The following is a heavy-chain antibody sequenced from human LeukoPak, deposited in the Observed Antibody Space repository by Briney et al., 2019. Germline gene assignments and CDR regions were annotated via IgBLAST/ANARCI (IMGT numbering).Heavy chain of an antibody. Sequence: GGSLRLSCAASGFTFSSYTMNWVRQAPGKGLEWVSSISSGTGYTYYADSVRGRFTISRDNAKNSLYLQMDSLRAEDTAVYYCARAYSSGWFLFDYWGQGTLVTVSS. D-gene: IGHD6-19*01. J-gene: IGHJ4*02. V-gene: IGHV3-21*01. CDR3: ARAYSSGWFLFDY. CDR1: GFTFSSYT. CDR2: ISSGTGYT.